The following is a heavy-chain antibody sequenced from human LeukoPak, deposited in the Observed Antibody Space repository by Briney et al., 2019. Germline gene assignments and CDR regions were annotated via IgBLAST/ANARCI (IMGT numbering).Heavy chain of an antibody. J-gene: IGHJ4*02. CDR2: INADGDNT. Sequence: PGGSLRLSCTASGFTFNSNWMQCVRQAPGKGLLWVSGINADGDNTRYADSVKGRFTISRDNAKNTLYLQMNSVRVDDTGIYYCARGLGDGYNSWGQGTLVTVSS. CDR3: ARGLGDGYNS. CDR1: GFTFNSNW. D-gene: IGHD5-24*01. V-gene: IGHV3-74*01.